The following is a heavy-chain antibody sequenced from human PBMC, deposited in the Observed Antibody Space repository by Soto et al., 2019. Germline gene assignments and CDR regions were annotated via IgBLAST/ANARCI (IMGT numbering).Heavy chain of an antibody. V-gene: IGHV1-2*02. CDR1: GYTFTGYY. J-gene: IGHJ4*02. D-gene: IGHD1-7*01. Sequence: QVQLVQSGAEVKKPGASVKVSCKASGYTFTGYYIHWVRQAPGQGLEWVGWINPISGGTEYAQKFQGRVTMTRDTSISTAYMELSRLRSDDTAVYYCARVPGLELLDYWGQGTLVTVSS. CDR3: ARVPGLELLDY. CDR2: INPISGGT.